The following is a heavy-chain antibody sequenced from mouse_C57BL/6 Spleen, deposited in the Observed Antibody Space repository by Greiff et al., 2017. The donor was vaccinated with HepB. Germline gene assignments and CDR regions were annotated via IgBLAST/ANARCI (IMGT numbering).Heavy chain of an antibody. D-gene: IGHD1-1*01. CDR2: IDPSDSYT. V-gene: IGHV1-59*01. Sequence: QVQLQQPGAELVRPGTSVKLSCKASGYTFTSYWMHWVKQRPGQGLEWIGVIDPSDSYTNYNQKFKGKATLTVDTSSSTAYMQLSSLTSEDSAVDYCTATTVVAPRYFDVWGTGTTVTVSS. CDR1: GYTFTSYW. J-gene: IGHJ1*03. CDR3: TATTVVAPRYFDV.